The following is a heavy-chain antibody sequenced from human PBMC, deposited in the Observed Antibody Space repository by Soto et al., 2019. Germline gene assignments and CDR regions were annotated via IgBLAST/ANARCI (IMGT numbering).Heavy chain of an antibody. V-gene: IGHV1-69*13. Sequence: SLRVSCKSCGGTFSSYAIIWVRQAPGQGLEWMGGIIPIFGTANYAQKFQGRVTITADESTSTAYMELSSLRSEDTAVYYCARGSNEQFDYWGQGTLVNVSS. CDR1: GGTFSSYA. CDR3: ARGSNEQFDY. J-gene: IGHJ4*02. CDR2: IIPIFGTA.